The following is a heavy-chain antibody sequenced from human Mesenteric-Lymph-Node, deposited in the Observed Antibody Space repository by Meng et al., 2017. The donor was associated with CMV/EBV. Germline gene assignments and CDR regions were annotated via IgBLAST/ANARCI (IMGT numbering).Heavy chain of an antibody. CDR2: ISSSNTYI. V-gene: IGHV3-21*01. J-gene: IGHJ6*02. CDR3: ARDPHCGGDCYPPGMDV. D-gene: IGHD2-21*01. CDR1: GFTFSSYS. Sequence: GESLKISCAASGFTFSSYSMNWVRQAPGKGLEWVSSISSSNTYIYYADSVKGRFTISRDNAKNSLYVQMNSLSSEDTAVYFCARDPHCGGDCYPPGMDVWGQGTTVTVSS.